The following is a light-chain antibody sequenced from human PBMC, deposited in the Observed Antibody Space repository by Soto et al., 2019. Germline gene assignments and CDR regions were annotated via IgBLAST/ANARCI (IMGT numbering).Light chain of an antibody. J-gene: IGKJ1*01. V-gene: IGKV1-9*01. CDR2: AAS. CDR3: QQYNSYS. Sequence: IPLTQSPSSLSTSVRDRVTITCRASQGISSYLARYQQKPGKAPKLLVYAASTLQSGVPSRFSGSGSGTDFTLTISSLQPEDLATYYCQQYNSYSFGQGTKVDIK. CDR1: QGISSY.